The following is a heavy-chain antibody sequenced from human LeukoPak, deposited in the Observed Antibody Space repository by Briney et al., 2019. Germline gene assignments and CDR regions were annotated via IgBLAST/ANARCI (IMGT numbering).Heavy chain of an antibody. CDR3: ASGYWFLDL. Sequence: PSETLSLTCAVSGGSISSGGYSWTWIRQPPGKGLEWIGYIHHTGSTYYKPSLKSRVTISVDRSKNQFSLKLTSVTAADTAVYCCASGYWFLDLWGRGTLVTVSS. CDR1: GGSISSGGYS. CDR2: IHHTGST. V-gene: IGHV4-30-2*01. J-gene: IGHJ2*01.